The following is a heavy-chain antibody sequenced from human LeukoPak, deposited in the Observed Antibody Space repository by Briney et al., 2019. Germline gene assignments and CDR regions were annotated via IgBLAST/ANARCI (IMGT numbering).Heavy chain of an antibody. V-gene: IGHV4-30-4*08. Sequence: PSETLSLTCTVSGGSISSGDYYWSWIRQPPGKGLEWIGYIYYSGSTYYNPSLKSRVTISVDTSKNQFSLKLSSVTAADTAVYYCARGAVTTFYFDCWGQGTLVTVSS. D-gene: IGHD4-11*01. J-gene: IGHJ4*02. CDR3: ARGAVTTFYFDC. CDR2: IYYSGST. CDR1: GGSISSGDYY.